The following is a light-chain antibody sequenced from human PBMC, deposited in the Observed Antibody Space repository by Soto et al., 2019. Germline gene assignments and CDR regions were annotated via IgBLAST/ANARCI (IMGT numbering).Light chain of an antibody. CDR3: QQLNIFPPLFT. CDR2: GAS. V-gene: IGKV1-9*01. J-gene: IGKJ3*01. Sequence: DIQLTQSPFFLSASVGDRVTITCRASQGIRSYLAWYQQRPGKAPKLLIYGASTLRTGVASRFSGSGSGTEFTLTISSLQPADFATYFCQQLNIFPPLFTFGPGTKVDIK. CDR1: QGIRSY.